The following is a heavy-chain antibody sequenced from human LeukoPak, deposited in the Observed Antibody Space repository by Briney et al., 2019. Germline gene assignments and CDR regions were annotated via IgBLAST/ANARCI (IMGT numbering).Heavy chain of an antibody. CDR1: GFTFDDYA. J-gene: IGHJ2*01. Sequence: GRSLRLSCAASGFTFDDYAMHWVRQAPGKGLEWVSGISWNSGSIGYADSVKGRFTISRDNAKNSLYLQMNSLRAEDTALYYCAKGRTVDWYFDLWGRGTLVTVSS. CDR3: AKGRTVDWYFDL. CDR2: ISWNSGSI. D-gene: IGHD4-23*01. V-gene: IGHV3-9*01.